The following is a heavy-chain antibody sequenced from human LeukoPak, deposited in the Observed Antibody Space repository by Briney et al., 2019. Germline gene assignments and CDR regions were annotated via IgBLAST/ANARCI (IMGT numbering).Heavy chain of an antibody. CDR1: GFTVTSYY. CDR2: IYIDGNT. J-gene: IGHJ3*02. Sequence: GGSLRLSCAASGFTVTSYYMNWVRQAPGKGLEWVSVIYIDGNTYYADSVQGRFTISRDNSKSALYLQMNSLRAEDTAVYYCAKISVVWLGSEAFDIWGQGTMVTVSS. D-gene: IGHD2-8*02. CDR3: AKISVVWLGSEAFDI. V-gene: IGHV3-66*01.